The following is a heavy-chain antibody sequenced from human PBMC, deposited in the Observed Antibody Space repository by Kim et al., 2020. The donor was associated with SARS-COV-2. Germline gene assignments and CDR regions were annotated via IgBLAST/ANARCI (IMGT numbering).Heavy chain of an antibody. V-gene: IGHV4-34*01. Sequence: SETLSLTCAVYGGSFSGYYWSWIRQPPGKGLEWIGEINHSGSTNYNPSLKSRVTISVDTSKNQFSLKLSSVTAADTAVYYCARGRRPQYYGSGSMRYYYYGMDVWGQGTTVTVSS. CDR2: INHSGST. D-gene: IGHD3-10*01. CDR1: GGSFSGYY. J-gene: IGHJ6*02. CDR3: ARGRRPQYYGSGSMRYYYYGMDV.